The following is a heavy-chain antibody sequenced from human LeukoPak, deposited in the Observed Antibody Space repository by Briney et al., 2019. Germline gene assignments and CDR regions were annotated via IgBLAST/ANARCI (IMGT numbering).Heavy chain of an antibody. CDR1: GFTFSSYA. J-gene: IGHJ4*02. Sequence: GGSLRLSCAASGFTFSSYAMHWVRQAPGKGLEWVAVISYDGSNKYYADSVKGRFTISRGNSKNTLYLQMNSLRAEDTAVYYCARETTYYDFWSGYHTPSNFDYWGQGTLVTVSS. V-gene: IGHV3-30-3*01. CDR3: ARETTYYDFWSGYHTPSNFDY. CDR2: ISYDGSNK. D-gene: IGHD3-3*01.